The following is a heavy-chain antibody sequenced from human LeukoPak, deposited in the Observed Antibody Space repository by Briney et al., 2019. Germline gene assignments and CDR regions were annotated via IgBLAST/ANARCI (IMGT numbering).Heavy chain of an antibody. V-gene: IGHV3-48*03. CDR1: GFTFSSYE. J-gene: IGHJ6*04. CDR3: ARDLGYCTSTSYYSLYGMDV. D-gene: IGHD2-2*02. CDR2: ISSSGSTI. Sequence: PGGSLRLSCAASGFTFSSYEMNWVRQAPGKGLEWVSYISSSGSTIYYADSVKGRFTISRDNAKNSLYLQMNSLRAEDTAVYYCARDLGYCTSTSYYSLYGMDVWGKGTTVTVSS.